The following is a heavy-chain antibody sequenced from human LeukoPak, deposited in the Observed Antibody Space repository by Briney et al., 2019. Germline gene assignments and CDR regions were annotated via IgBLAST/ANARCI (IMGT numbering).Heavy chain of an antibody. Sequence: PGGSLRLSCAASGFTFSSYWMHWVRQAPGKGLVWVSRINSDGSSTSYADSVKGRFTISRDNAKNSLYLQMNSLRAEATAVYYCARGSSLIAVPSSTLVYWGQGTLVTVSS. CDR3: ARGSSLIAVPSSTLVY. CDR1: GFTFSSYW. V-gene: IGHV3-74*01. CDR2: INSDGSST. D-gene: IGHD6-19*01. J-gene: IGHJ4*02.